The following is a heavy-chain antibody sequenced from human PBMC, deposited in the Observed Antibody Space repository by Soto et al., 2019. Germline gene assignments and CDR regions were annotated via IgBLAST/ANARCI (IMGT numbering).Heavy chain of an antibody. V-gene: IGHV1-18*01. J-gene: IGHJ4*02. CDR2: ISGKNGGT. CDR1: GYSFTDYG. CDR3: ARAKRITGDFDY. D-gene: IGHD3-3*01. Sequence: QVQLDQSGPEVKKPGASVKVSCKASGYSFTDYGVTWVRQAPGQGLEWMGWISGKNGGTNYAQELQGRVTMTTDTSTKTVYMEMRSLKSDDTAVYYCARAKRITGDFDYWGQGTLVAVSS.